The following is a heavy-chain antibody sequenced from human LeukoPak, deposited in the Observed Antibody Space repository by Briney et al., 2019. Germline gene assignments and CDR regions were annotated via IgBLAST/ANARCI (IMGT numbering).Heavy chain of an antibody. CDR2: IIPIFGTA. CDR3: AIRTRLNYYDSSGYYWDY. J-gene: IGHJ4*02. CDR1: GGTFSSYA. V-gene: IGHV1-69*05. Sequence: GSSVKVSRKASGGTFSSYAISWVRQAPGQGLEWMGRIIPIFGTANYAQKFQGRVTITTDQSTSTAYMELSSLRSEDTAVYYCAIRTRLNYYDSSGYYWDYWGQGTLVTVSS. D-gene: IGHD3-22*01.